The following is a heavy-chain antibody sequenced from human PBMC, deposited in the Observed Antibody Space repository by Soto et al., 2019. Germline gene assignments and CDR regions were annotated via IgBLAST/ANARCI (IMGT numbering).Heavy chain of an antibody. D-gene: IGHD3-22*01. CDR2: ITTTSSTM. Sequence: PGVSLRLSCTPSGFIFSDYSMNWVRQAPGKGLEWISYITTTSSTMYYADSVKGRFTISRDNAKNSLYLRMNSLRDEDTAVYYCARDSSGRQYYGMEVWGPGTTVTLS. J-gene: IGHJ6*02. CDR3: ARDSSGRQYYGMEV. CDR1: GFIFSDYS. V-gene: IGHV3-48*02.